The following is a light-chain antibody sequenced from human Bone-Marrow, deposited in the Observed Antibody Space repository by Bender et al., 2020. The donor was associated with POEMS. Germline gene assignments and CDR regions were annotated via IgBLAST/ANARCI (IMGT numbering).Light chain of an antibody. V-gene: IGLV1-44*01. J-gene: IGLJ3*02. CDR2: NNS. CDR1: SSKFGSYP. CDR3: ATWEDSRKGWV. Sequence: QSVLTQPPSASGTPGQRVTISCSGSSSKFGSYPVNWYQQLPGAAPKLVIFNNSQRPSGVPDRFSGSNSGTSASLAIRGVRSEDEAEVYCATWEDSRKGWVFGGGTKLTVL.